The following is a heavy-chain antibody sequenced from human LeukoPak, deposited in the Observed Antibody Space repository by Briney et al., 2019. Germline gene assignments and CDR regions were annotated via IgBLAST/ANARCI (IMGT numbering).Heavy chain of an antibody. CDR3: VRGGYSGCDY. J-gene: IGHJ4*02. CDR2: IYYSGST. Sequence: SETLSLTCTVSGGSISSHYWSWIRQPPGKGLEWIGYIYYSGSTNYNPSLKSRVTISVDTSKNQFSLKLSSVTAADTAVYYCVRGGYSGCDYWGQGTLVTVSS. CDR1: GGSISSHY. D-gene: IGHD5-12*01. V-gene: IGHV4-59*11.